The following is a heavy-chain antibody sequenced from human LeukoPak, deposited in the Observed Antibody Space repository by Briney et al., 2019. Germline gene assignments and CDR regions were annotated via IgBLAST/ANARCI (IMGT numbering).Heavy chain of an antibody. CDR3: ARLCTNGVCYFDY. D-gene: IGHD2-8*01. CDR1: GGTLSNNV. CDR2: IIPIFGTA. V-gene: IGHV1-69*06. Sequence: ASVKVSCKASGGTLSNNVVSWVRQAPGQGLEWMGDIIPIFGTANYAQKFQGRVTITADKSTSTAYMELSSLRSEDTAVYYCARLCTNGVCYFDYWGQGTLVTVSS. J-gene: IGHJ4*02.